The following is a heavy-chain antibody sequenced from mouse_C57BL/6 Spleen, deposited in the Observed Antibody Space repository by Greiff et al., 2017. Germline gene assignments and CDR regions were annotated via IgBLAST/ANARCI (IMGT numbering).Heavy chain of an antibody. CDR3: ARKGDYYGGLAY. Sequence: EVQLQQSGPELVKPGASVKISCKASGYTFTDYYMNWVKQSHGKSLEWIGDINPNNGGTSYNQKFKGKATLTVDKSSSPAYMELRSLTSEDSAVYYCARKGDYYGGLAYGGQGTLVTVSA. V-gene: IGHV1-26*01. CDR2: INPNNGGT. CDR1: GYTFTDYY. J-gene: IGHJ3*01. D-gene: IGHD1-1*01.